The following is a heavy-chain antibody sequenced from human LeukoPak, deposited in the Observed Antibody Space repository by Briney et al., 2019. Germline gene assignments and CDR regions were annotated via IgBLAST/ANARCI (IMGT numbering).Heavy chain of an antibody. J-gene: IGHJ4*02. CDR3: AGSGSRDLYFDY. Sequence: ASVKVSCKASGYTFTSYDINWVRQATGQGLEWMGWINPNSGGTNYAQKFQGRVTMTRDTSISTAYMELSRLRSDDTAVYYCAGSGSRDLYFDYWGQGTLVTVSS. CDR2: INPNSGGT. D-gene: IGHD1-26*01. V-gene: IGHV1-2*02. CDR1: GYTFTSYD.